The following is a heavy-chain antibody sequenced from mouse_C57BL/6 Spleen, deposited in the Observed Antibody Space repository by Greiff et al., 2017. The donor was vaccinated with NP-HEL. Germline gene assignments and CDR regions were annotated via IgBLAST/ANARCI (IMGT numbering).Heavy chain of an antibody. CDR1: GYTFTSYW. J-gene: IGHJ3*01. Sequence: QVQLQQPGAELVMPGASVKLSCKASGYTFTSYWMHWVKQRPGQGLEWIGEIDPSDSYTNYNQKFKGKSTLTVDKSSSTAYMQLSSLTSEDSAVYYCARVDYGEFAYWGQGTLVTVSA. CDR2: IDPSDSYT. CDR3: ARVDYGEFAY. V-gene: IGHV1-69*01. D-gene: IGHD2-4*01.